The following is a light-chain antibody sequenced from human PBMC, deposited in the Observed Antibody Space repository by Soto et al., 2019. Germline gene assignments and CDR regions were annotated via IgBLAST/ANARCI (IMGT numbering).Light chain of an antibody. Sequence: EVVLTQSPATLCLSPGERATLSCRASQSLNSNYLAWYQQKPGQAPRLLIYGASNWATGIPDRFSGSGSGSDFALTISRLEPEDFAMYYCQQYGTSSITFGQGTRLEI. CDR2: GAS. V-gene: IGKV3-20*01. CDR1: QSLNSNY. CDR3: QQYGTSSIT. J-gene: IGKJ5*01.